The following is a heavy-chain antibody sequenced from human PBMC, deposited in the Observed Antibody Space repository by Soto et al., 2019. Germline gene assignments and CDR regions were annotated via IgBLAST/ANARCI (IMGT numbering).Heavy chain of an antibody. CDR3: VKGGAYCYNDCTRSY. V-gene: IGHV3-23*01. Sequence: EVQLLESGGGLVQPGGSLRLSCADSGFSFKTYGMTWVRQAPGKGLEGVAHIGLSNSDTYYADSVKGRFTISRDNTKNTVYLQMNSLRDADTGVYDSVKGGAYCYNDCTRSYWGRGTLVTVSS. J-gene: IGHJ4*02. CDR1: GFSFKTYG. CDR2: IGLSNSDT. D-gene: IGHD2-21*01.